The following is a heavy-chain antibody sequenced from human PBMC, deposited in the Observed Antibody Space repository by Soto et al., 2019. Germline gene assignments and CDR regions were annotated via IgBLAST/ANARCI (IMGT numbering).Heavy chain of an antibody. CDR2: ISDSGVDS. CDR1: GITFRSRA. D-gene: IGHD3-10*01. V-gene: IGHV3-23*01. J-gene: IGHJ4*02. CDR3: ASGSRYSYTGSRIFDF. Sequence: GGSLRLSCAASGITFRSRAISWVRQAPGEGLEWVSVISDSGVDSKYADSVRGRFTISRDNSKNTLYLQMSSLRADESAVYYCASGSRYSYTGSRIFDFWGRVTLFTVCS.